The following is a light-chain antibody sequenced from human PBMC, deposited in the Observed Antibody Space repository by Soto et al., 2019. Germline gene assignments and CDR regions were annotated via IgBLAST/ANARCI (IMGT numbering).Light chain of an antibody. CDR3: SSYTDRKNLV. CDR1: SSDVGAFNF. CDR2: DVT. V-gene: IGLV2-8*01. Sequence: QSALTQPASVSGSPGQSITISCTGTSSDVGAFNFVSWHQQHPGKAPKLMIYDVTKRPSGVPDRFSGSKSGNTASLTVSALQAEDEADYYCSSYTDRKNLVFGTGTKLTVL. J-gene: IGLJ1*01.